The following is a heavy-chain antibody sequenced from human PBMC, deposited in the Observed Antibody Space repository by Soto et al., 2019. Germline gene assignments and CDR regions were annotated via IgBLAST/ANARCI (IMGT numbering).Heavy chain of an antibody. CDR2: ISPSGNTI. Sequence: SGGSLRLSCAASGFTLSDYYVSWIRQAPGKGLEWLSYISPSGNTIYYADSVKGRFTISRDNAEHSVYLQMDSLRAEDTAVYYCASAHSSSSGYYFDYWGQGTLVTVSS. V-gene: IGHV3-11*01. CDR1: GFTLSDYY. CDR3: ASAHSSSSGYYFDY. D-gene: IGHD6-6*01. J-gene: IGHJ4*02.